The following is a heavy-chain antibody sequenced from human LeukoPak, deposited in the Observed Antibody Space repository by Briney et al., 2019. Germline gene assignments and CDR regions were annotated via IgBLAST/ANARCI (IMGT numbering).Heavy chain of an antibody. CDR3: ARAPLGSLGYYYMDV. J-gene: IGHJ6*03. V-gene: IGHV1-18*01. CDR2: ISAYNGNT. CDR1: GYTFNSYG. Sequence: ASVKVSCKASGYTFNSYGISWVRQAPGQGLEWMGWISAYNGNTNYAQKLQGRVTMTTDTSTSTAYMELSSLRSEDTAVYYCARAPLGSLGYYYMDVWGKGTTVTVSS. D-gene: IGHD3-10*01.